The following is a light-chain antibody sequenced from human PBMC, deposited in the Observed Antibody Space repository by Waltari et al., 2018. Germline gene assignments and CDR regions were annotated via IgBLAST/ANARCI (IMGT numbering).Light chain of an antibody. CDR1: QSVNTF. V-gene: IGKV3-11*01. Sequence: EIVLTQSPATLSLSPGERATLSCRASQSVNTFLAWYQQTPGQAPRLLIYDASNRATGIPARFSGSGSGTDFTLTISSLESEDFAVYYCQQRYNWPPLTFGGGTKVEIK. CDR3: QQRYNWPPLT. CDR2: DAS. J-gene: IGKJ4*01.